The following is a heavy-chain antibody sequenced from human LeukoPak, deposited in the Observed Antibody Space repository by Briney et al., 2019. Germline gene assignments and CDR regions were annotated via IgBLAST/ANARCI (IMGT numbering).Heavy chain of an antibody. CDR3: ARGLWLWLLGRARWFDP. CDR1: GGSFSGYY. Sequence: PSETLSLTCAVYGGSFSGYYWSWIRQPPGKGLYLIGEINHSGSTNYNPSLKSRVTISVDTSKNQFSLKLSSVTAADTAVYYCARGLWLWLLGRARWFDPWGQGTLVTVSS. J-gene: IGHJ5*02. CDR2: INHSGST. D-gene: IGHD5-18*01. V-gene: IGHV4-34*01.